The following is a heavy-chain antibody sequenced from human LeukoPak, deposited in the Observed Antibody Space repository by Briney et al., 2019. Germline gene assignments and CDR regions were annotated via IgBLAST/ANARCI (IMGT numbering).Heavy chain of an antibody. CDR1: GGTFSSYA. V-gene: IGHV1-69*13. J-gene: IGHJ4*02. Sequence: GASVKVSCKASGGTFSSYAISWVRQAPGQGLEWMGAIIPIFGTANYAQKFQGRVTITADESTSTAYMELSSLRSEDTAVYYCARIAGIVGATDYWGQGTLVTVSS. CDR2: IIPIFGTA. CDR3: ARIAGIVGATDY. D-gene: IGHD1-26*01.